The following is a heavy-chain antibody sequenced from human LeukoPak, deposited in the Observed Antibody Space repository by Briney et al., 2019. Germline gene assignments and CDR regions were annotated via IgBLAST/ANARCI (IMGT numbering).Heavy chain of an antibody. CDR2: INSDGSST. V-gene: IGHV3-74*01. J-gene: IGHJ6*02. Sequence: GGSLRLSCAASGFTFSSYWMHWVRQAPGKGLVWVSRINSDGSSTSYAGSVKGRFTISRDNAKNTLYLQMNSLRAEDTAVYYCAREWDSSGWYGYGMDVWGQGTTVTVSS. D-gene: IGHD6-19*01. CDR1: GFTFSSYW. CDR3: AREWDSSGWYGYGMDV.